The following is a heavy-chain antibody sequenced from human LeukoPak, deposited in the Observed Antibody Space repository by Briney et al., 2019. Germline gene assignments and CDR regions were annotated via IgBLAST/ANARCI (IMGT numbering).Heavy chain of an antibody. CDR1: GGSISSSSYY. V-gene: IGHV4-39*01. D-gene: IGHD5-18*01. Sequence: ASETLSLTCTVSGGSISSSSYYWGWIRQPPGKGLEWIGSIYYSGSTYYNPSLKSRVTISVDTSKNQFSLKLSSVTAADTAVYYCARVSRGYSYGYFDYWGQGTLVTVSS. CDR2: IYYSGST. CDR3: ARVSRGYSYGYFDY. J-gene: IGHJ4*02.